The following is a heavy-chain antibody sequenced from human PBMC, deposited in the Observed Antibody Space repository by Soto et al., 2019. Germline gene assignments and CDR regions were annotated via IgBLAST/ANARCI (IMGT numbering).Heavy chain of an antibody. V-gene: IGHV1-18*01. CDR2: ISAYNGNT. CDR3: ARDASGSSWSRFDY. Sequence: QVQLVQSGAEVKKPGASVKVSCKASGYTFTSYGISWVRQAPGQGREWMGWISAYNGNTNYAQKLQGRVTMTKDPSXXTAYMELRSLRSEDTAVYYCARDASGSSWSRFDYWGQGTLVTVSS. D-gene: IGHD6-13*01. CDR1: GYTFTSYG. J-gene: IGHJ4*02.